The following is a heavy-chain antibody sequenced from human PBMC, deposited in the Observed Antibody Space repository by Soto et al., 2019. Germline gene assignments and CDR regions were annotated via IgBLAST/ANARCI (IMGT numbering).Heavy chain of an antibody. CDR3: AAALPPWGAYAFDY. Sequence: GGSLRLSCAASGFTFTYAWLNWVRQAPGKGLEWVGRIKSHNNGGITDYAAPVKGRSTLSRDDSENTVYLQMNSLKIEDSARYYGAAALPPWGAYAFDYWGKGALVTVSS. CDR1: GFTFTYAW. D-gene: IGHD2-21*02. V-gene: IGHV3-15*07. J-gene: IGHJ4*02. CDR2: IKSHNNGGIT.